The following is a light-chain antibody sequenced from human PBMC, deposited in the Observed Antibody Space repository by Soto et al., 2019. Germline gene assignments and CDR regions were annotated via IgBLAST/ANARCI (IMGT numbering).Light chain of an antibody. CDR3: QSYDSGLV. J-gene: IGLJ2*01. V-gene: IGLV1-40*01. CDR2: GNI. Sequence: QSVLTQPPSVSGAPGQRVTISCTGSSSNIGAGYDVHWYQQLPGTAPKLLIYGNINRPSGVPDRFSGSKSGTSASLAFTGLQAEDEADYYCQSYDSGLVFGGGTKVTVL. CDR1: SSNIGAGYD.